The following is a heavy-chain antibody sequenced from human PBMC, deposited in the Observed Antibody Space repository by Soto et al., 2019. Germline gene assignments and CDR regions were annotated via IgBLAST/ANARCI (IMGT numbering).Heavy chain of an antibody. V-gene: IGHV4-31*03. CDR2: IYYSGST. Sequence: PSETLSLTCTVSGGSISSGGYYWSWIRQHPGKGLEWIGYIYYSGSTYYNPSLKSRVTISVDTSKNQFSLKLSSVTAADTAVYYCARGRLAAPSPHYYYMDVWGKGTTVTVSS. CDR1: GGSISSGGYY. CDR3: ARGRLAAPSPHYYYMDV. D-gene: IGHD6-13*01. J-gene: IGHJ6*03.